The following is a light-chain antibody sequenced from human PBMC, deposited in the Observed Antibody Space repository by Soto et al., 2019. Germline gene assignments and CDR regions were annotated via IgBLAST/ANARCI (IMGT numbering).Light chain of an antibody. CDR2: GAS. CDR1: QSVGSS. CDR3: QQYDNWPPWT. V-gene: IGKV3D-15*01. Sequence: EIVLTQSPGTLSLSPGERATLSCRASQSVGSSLAWYQQKTGQAPRLLMFGASNRATGIPDRFSGSGSGTEFTLTIISLQSEDFAVYYCQQYDNWPPWTFGQGTKVDIK. J-gene: IGKJ1*01.